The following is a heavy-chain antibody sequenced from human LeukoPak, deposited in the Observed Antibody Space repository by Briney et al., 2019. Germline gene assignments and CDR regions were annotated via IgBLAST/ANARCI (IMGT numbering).Heavy chain of an antibody. CDR3: AKELDSSGYFDY. V-gene: IGHV3-23*01. J-gene: IGHJ4*02. Sequence: GGSLRLSCAASGFTFSSYAMSWVRQAPGKGLEWVSAISGSGGSTYYADSVKGRVTISRDSSKNTVHLQMSSLRAEDTAVYYCAKELDSSGYFDYWGQGTLVTVSS. CDR2: ISGSGGST. CDR1: GFTFSSYA. D-gene: IGHD3-22*01.